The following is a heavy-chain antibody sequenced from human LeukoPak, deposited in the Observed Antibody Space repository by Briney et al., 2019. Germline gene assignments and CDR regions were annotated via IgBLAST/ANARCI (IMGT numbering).Heavy chain of an antibody. V-gene: IGHV1-18*01. Sequence: ASVKVSCKASGYTFTSYGISWVRQAPGQGLEWMGWISGYNGNTNYAQNLQGRVTMTTDTSTSTVYMELSSLRSEDTAVYYCARDRRQQLENWFDPWGQGTLVTVSS. D-gene: IGHD6-13*01. CDR2: ISGYNGNT. J-gene: IGHJ5*02. CDR1: GYTFTSYG. CDR3: ARDRRQQLENWFDP.